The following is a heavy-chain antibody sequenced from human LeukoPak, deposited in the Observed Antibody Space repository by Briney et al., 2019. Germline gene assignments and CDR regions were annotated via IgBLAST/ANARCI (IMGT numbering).Heavy chain of an antibody. J-gene: IGHJ3*02. CDR3: ARPNGVYCSGGSCYSRAAFDI. Sequence: ASVKVSCKASGYTFTGYYMHWVRQAPGQGLEWMGRINPNSGGTNYAQKFQGRVTMTRDTSISTAYMELSRLRSDDTAGYYCARPNGVYCSGGSCYSRAAFDIWGQGTMVTVSS. CDR1: GYTFTGYY. V-gene: IGHV1-2*06. CDR2: INPNSGGT. D-gene: IGHD2-15*01.